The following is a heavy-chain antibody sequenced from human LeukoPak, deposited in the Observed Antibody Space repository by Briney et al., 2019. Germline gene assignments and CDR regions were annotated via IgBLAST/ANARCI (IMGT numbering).Heavy chain of an antibody. J-gene: IGHJ4*02. D-gene: IGHD6-13*01. CDR1: GFTFSSYA. Sequence: GGSLRLSCAASGFTFSSYAMHWVRQAPGKGLGWVAVISYDGSSKYYADSVKGRFTISRDNSKNTLHVQMNSLRAEDTAVYYCAREGGVGVSIASAGFDYWGQGTLVTVSS. CDR2: ISYDGSSK. CDR3: AREGGVGVSIASAGFDY. V-gene: IGHV3-30*04.